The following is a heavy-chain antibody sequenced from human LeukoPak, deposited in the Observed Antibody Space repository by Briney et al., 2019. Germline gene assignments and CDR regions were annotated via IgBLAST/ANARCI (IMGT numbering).Heavy chain of an antibody. D-gene: IGHD5-24*01. V-gene: IGHV1-8*01. Sequence: ASVKVSCKASGYTFTSYDINWVRQAPGQGLEWMGWMNPNSGNTGYAQKFQGRVTMTRNTSISTAYMELSSLRSEDTAVYYCARVGVEMATTLDYWGQGTLVTVSS. CDR1: GYTFTSYD. J-gene: IGHJ4*02. CDR3: ARVGVEMATTLDY. CDR2: MNPNSGNT.